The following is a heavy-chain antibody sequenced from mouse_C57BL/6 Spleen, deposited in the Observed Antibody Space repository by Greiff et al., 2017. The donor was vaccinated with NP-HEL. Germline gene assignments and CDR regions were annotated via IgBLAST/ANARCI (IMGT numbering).Heavy chain of an antibody. V-gene: IGHV8-12*01. J-gene: IGHJ1*03. CDR1: GFSLSTSGMG. D-gene: IGHD2-1*01. CDR2: IYWDDDK. Sequence: QVTLKESGPGILQSSQTLSLTCSFSGFSLSTSGMGVSWIRQPSGKGLEWLAHIYWDDDKRYNPSLKSRLTISKDTSRNQVFLKITSVDTADTATYYCARNHIVYGNHWYFDVWGTGTTVTVSS. CDR3: ARNHIVYGNHWYFDV.